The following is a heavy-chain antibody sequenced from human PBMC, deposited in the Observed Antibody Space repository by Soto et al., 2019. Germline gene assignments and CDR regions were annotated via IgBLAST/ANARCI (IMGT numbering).Heavy chain of an antibody. Sequence: PGGSLRLSCAASVFTFISYGMHWVRQAPGKGLEWVAVIWYDGSNKYYADSVKGRFTISRDNSKNTLYLQMNSLRAEDTAVYYCAKDGHPGSSWSEYFQHWGQGTLVTVSS. D-gene: IGHD6-13*01. CDR3: AKDGHPGSSWSEYFQH. CDR2: IWYDGSNK. J-gene: IGHJ1*01. V-gene: IGHV3-33*06. CDR1: VFTFISYG.